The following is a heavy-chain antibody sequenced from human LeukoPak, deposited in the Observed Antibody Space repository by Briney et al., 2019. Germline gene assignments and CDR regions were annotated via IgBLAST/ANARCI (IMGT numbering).Heavy chain of an antibody. Sequence: SETLSLTCAVYGGSFSGYYWSWIRQPPGKGLEWIGEINHSGSTNFNPSLKSRVTISADTSKNQFSLKLNSVTAADTAVYYCAKNGQSGFSFDPWGQGTLVTVSS. CDR2: INHSGST. V-gene: IGHV4-34*01. CDR1: GGSFSGYY. CDR3: AKNGQSGFSFDP. D-gene: IGHD3-3*01. J-gene: IGHJ5*02.